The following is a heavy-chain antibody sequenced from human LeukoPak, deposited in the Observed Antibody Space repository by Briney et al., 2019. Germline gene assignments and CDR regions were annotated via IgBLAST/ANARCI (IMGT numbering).Heavy chain of an antibody. CDR2: IYYSGST. Sequence: PSETLSLTCTVSGGSISSYYWSWIRQPPGKGLEWIGYIYYSGSTNYNPSLKSRVTISVGTSKNQFSLKLSSVTAADTAVYYCARTPVGYCSSTSCRYYYYYMDVWGKGTTVTVSS. V-gene: IGHV4-59*01. CDR3: ARTPVGYCSSTSCRYYYYYMDV. J-gene: IGHJ6*03. CDR1: GGSISSYY. D-gene: IGHD2-2*01.